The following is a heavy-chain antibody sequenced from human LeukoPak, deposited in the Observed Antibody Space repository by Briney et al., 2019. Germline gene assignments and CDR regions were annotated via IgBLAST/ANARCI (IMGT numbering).Heavy chain of an antibody. CDR1: GYTFTNFY. D-gene: IGHD1-26*01. CDR2: INSSGGST. CDR3: ARGPKWELPGY. Sequence: ASVKVSCKASGYTFTNFYMHWVRQAPGQGLEWMGVINSSGGSTGYAQKFQGRVTMTRDMSTSTVYVDLSSLRSEDTAVYYCARGPKWELPGYWGQGTLVTVSS. V-gene: IGHV1-46*01. J-gene: IGHJ4*02.